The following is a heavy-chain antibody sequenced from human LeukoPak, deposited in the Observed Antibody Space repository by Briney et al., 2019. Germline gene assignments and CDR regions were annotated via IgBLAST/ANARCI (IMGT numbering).Heavy chain of an antibody. D-gene: IGHD6-19*01. V-gene: IGHV3-9*01. CDR1: GFTFDDYA. CDR2: ISWNSGSI. CDR3: AKEGIAVAGHFDY. Sequence: GGSLRLSCAASGFTFDDYAMHRVRQAPGKGLEWVSGISWNSGSIGYADSVKGRFTISRDNAKNSLYLQMNSLRAEDTALYYCAKEGIAVAGHFDYWGQGTLVTVSS. J-gene: IGHJ4*02.